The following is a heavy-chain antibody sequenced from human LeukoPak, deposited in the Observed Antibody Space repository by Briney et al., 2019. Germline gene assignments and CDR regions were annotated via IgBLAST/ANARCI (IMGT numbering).Heavy chain of an antibody. Sequence: GGSLRLSCAASGFTVSSNYMSWVRQAPGKGLEWVSVIYSGGSTYYADSVKGRFTISRDNSKNTLYLQMNSLRAEDTAVYYCASIVPAAKFFGLRAREFDYWGQGTLVTVSS. CDR3: ASIVPAAKFFGLRAREFDY. V-gene: IGHV3-66*01. CDR2: IYSGGST. D-gene: IGHD2-2*01. J-gene: IGHJ4*02. CDR1: GFTVSSNY.